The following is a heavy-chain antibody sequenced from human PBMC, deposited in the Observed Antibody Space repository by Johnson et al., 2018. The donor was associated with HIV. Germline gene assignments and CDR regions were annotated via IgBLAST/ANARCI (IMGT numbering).Heavy chain of an antibody. D-gene: IGHD3-16*01. Sequence: VQLVESGGGLVQPGRSLRLSCAASGFTFDDYAMHWVRQAPGKGLEWVSGISWNSGSIGYADSVKGRFTISRDNAKNSLYLQMNSLRAEDTALYYCAREGEPDGFDIWGQGTMVTVSS. CDR2: ISWNSGSI. CDR1: GFTFDDYA. J-gene: IGHJ3*02. CDR3: AREGEPDGFDI. V-gene: IGHV3-9*01.